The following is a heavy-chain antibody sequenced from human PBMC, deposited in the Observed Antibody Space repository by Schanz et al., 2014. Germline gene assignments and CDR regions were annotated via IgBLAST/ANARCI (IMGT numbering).Heavy chain of an antibody. Sequence: QVQLVQSGSEVKKPGASMKVSCLASGYSFTEYFLHWVRQAPGQGLEWMGWINPNSGETNYEQKFKGRVTLTSDTSISTAFMELSGLTSDDTATYFGAKARYTGYDCSGYWGQGTLLIVSS. CDR1: GYSFTEYF. CDR3: AKARYTGYDCSGY. D-gene: IGHD5-12*01. V-gene: IGHV1-2*02. J-gene: IGHJ4*02. CDR2: INPNSGET.